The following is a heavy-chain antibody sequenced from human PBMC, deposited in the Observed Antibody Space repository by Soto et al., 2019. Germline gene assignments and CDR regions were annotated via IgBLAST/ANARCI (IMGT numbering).Heavy chain of an antibody. J-gene: IGHJ6*02. CDR1: GFTFSSYG. CDR2: ISYDGSNK. CDR3: AKSGLGCSGGSCYRYYYYGMDV. Sequence: GGSLRLSCAASGFTFSSYGMHWVRRAPGKGLEWVAVISYDGSNKYYADSVKGRFTISRDNSKNTLYLQMNSLRAEDTAVYYCAKSGLGCSGGSCYRYYYYGMDVWGQGTTVTVSS. D-gene: IGHD2-15*01. V-gene: IGHV3-30*18.